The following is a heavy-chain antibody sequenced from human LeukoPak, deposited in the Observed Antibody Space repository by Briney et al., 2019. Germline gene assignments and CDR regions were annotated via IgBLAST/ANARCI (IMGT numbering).Heavy chain of an antibody. Sequence: PSETLSLTCAVYGGSFSGYYWSWIRQPPGKGLEWIGEINHSGSTNYNPSLKSRVTISVDTSKNQFSLKLSSVTAADTAVYYCARVLESSSDAFDIWGQGTMVTVSS. CDR1: GGSFSGYY. D-gene: IGHD6-13*01. V-gene: IGHV4-34*01. CDR3: ARVLESSSDAFDI. CDR2: INHSGST. J-gene: IGHJ3*02.